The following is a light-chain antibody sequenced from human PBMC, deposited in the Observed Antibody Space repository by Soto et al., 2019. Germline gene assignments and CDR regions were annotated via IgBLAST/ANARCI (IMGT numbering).Light chain of an antibody. J-gene: IGKJ1*01. CDR3: QQYGGSST. CDR1: QSVSVNS. V-gene: IGKV3-20*01. Sequence: EIVLTHSPGTLSSSAWEIVTLSCWASQSVSVNSLAWYQQKPGQAPRLLIYGVSSRATGIPDRFSGSGSGTDFTLTISRLEPEDFAVYYCQQYGGSSTFGQGTKVDIK. CDR2: GVS.